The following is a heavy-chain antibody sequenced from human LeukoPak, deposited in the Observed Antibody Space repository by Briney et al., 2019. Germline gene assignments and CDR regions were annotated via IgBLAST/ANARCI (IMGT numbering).Heavy chain of an antibody. CDR1: GFTFSTYW. CDR2: IKPDGSEK. D-gene: IGHD3-9*01. V-gene: IGHV3-7*01. CDR3: ARLGQYYDILTGYRLDEVVYFDY. J-gene: IGHJ4*02. Sequence: PGGSLRLSCAASGFTFSTYWMSWVRQAPGKGLELVAHIKPDGSEKYYVDSVKGRFTISRDNAKNSLYLQVNSLRAEDTAVYYCARLGQYYDILTGYRLDEVVYFDYWGQGTLVTVSS.